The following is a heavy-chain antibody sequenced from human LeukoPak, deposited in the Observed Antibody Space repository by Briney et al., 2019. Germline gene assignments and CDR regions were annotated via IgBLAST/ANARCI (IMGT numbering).Heavy chain of an antibody. CDR1: GFTFSSYS. J-gene: IGHJ1*01. D-gene: IGHD3-9*01. Sequence: PGGSLRLSCAASGFTFSSYSMNWVRQVPGKGLEWVSSISSSSSYIYYADSVKGRFTISRDDAKNSLYLQMNSLRAEDTAVYYCARDAPYYDILTGYYTAAEYFQHWGQGTLVTVSS. CDR3: ARDAPYYDILTGYYTAAEYFQH. V-gene: IGHV3-21*01. CDR2: ISSSSSYI.